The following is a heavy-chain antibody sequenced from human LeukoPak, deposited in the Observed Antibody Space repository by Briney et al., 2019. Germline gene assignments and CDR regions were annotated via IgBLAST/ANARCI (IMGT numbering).Heavy chain of an antibody. D-gene: IGHD1-1*01. CDR3: ARVGKLEPYY. CDR2: INTYNGNT. V-gene: IGHV1-18*01. J-gene: IGHJ4*02. CDR1: GYTFTSYD. Sequence: GASVKVSCKASGYTFTSYDINWVRQATGQGLEWMGWINTYNGNTNYAQKLQGRVTMTTDTSTSTAYMELRSLRSDDTAVYYCARVGKLEPYYWGQGTLVTVSS.